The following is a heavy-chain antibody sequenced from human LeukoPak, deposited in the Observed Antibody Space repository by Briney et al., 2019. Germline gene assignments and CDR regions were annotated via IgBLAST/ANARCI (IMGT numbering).Heavy chain of an antibody. CDR3: ARQAARGFDY. Sequence: PLELLSLTCAVYGGSLSGYYWSWIRQPPGKGLEWIGEINHSGSTNYNPSLKSRVTISVDTSKNQFSLKLSSVTAADTAVYYCARQAARGFDYWGQGTLVTVSS. D-gene: IGHD6-6*01. V-gene: IGHV4-34*01. CDR1: GGSLSGYY. CDR2: INHSGST. J-gene: IGHJ4*02.